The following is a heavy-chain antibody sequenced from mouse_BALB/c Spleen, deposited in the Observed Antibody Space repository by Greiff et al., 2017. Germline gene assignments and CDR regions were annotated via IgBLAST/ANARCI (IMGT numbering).Heavy chain of an antibody. Sequence: EVKVEESGPGLVKPSQSLSLTCSVTGYSITSGYYWNWIRQFPGNKLEWMGYISYDGSNNYNPSLKNRISITRDTSKNQFFLKLNSVTTEDTATYYCAVFYYDYGAWGQGTLVTVSA. V-gene: IGHV3-6*02. CDR2: ISYDGSN. CDR3: AVFYYDYGA. J-gene: IGHJ3*01. CDR1: GYSITSGYY. D-gene: IGHD2-4*01.